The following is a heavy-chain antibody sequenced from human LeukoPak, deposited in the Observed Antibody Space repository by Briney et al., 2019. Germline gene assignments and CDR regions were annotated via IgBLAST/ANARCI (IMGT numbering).Heavy chain of an antibody. CDR1: GYTLTELS. Sequence: ASVKVSCKFSGYTLTELSMHWGRQAPGKGLGWEGGFDPEDGETIYAQKFPGRVTMTEATSTATAYMELSSLRSEDTAVYYCATDRYYYDSSGFDYWGQGTLVTVSS. CDR2: FDPEDGET. V-gene: IGHV1-24*01. CDR3: ATDRYYYDSSGFDY. D-gene: IGHD3-22*01. J-gene: IGHJ4*02.